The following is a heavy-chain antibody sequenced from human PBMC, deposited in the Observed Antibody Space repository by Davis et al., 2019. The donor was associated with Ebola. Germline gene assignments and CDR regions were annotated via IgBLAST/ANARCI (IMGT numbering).Heavy chain of an antibody. D-gene: IGHD6-13*01. V-gene: IGHV3-33*01. Sequence: LGGSLRLSCAASGFTFSSYGMHWVRQAPGKGLEWVAVIWYDGSNKYYADSVKGRFTISRDNSKNTLYLQMNSLRAEDTAVYYCARDAEGGPEGIAAYFDYWGQGTLVTVSS. CDR2: IWYDGSNK. J-gene: IGHJ4*02. CDR1: GFTFSSYG. CDR3: ARDAEGGPEGIAAYFDY.